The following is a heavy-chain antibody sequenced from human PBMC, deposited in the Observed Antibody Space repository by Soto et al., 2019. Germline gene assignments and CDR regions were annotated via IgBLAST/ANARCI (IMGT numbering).Heavy chain of an antibody. CDR3: TKANRYCSGANCFTFDY. CDR1: GFTFSNYA. Sequence: GGSLRLSCTASGFTFSNYAMSWVRQAPGKGLEWVSAFSSGGGGTYYADSVKGRFTISRDNSKNTLSLQMNSLRAEDTAVYYCTKANRYCSGANCFTFDYWGLGTLVTVSS. CDR2: FSSGGGGT. J-gene: IGHJ4*02. V-gene: IGHV3-23*01. D-gene: IGHD2-15*01.